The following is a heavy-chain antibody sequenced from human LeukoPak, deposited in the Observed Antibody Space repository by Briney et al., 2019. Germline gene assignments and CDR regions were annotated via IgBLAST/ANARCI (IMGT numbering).Heavy chain of an antibody. V-gene: IGHV4-34*01. Sequence: PSETLSLTCAVYGGSFSDYYWSWIRQPPGKGLEWIGEINHSGSTNYNPSLKSRVTISVDTSKNQFSLKLSSVTAADTAVYFCARNSCSGGSCYDNRGYFDYWGQGTLVTVSS. CDR1: GGSFSDYY. CDR2: INHSGST. D-gene: IGHD2-15*01. CDR3: ARNSCSGGSCYDNRGYFDY. J-gene: IGHJ4*02.